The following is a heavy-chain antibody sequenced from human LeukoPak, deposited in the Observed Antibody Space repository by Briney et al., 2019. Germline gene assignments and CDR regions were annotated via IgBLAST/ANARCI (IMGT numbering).Heavy chain of an antibody. V-gene: IGHV1-2*02. Sequence: GASVKVSCKASGYTFTGYYMHWVRQAPGQGLEWMGWINPNSGGTNYAQKFQGRVTMTRDTSISTAYMELSRLRSDDTAVYHCALVGPIFGVVSAPLAYWGQGTLVTVSS. CDR2: INPNSGGT. CDR3: ALVGPIFGVVSAPLAY. D-gene: IGHD3-3*01. CDR1: GYTFTGYY. J-gene: IGHJ4*02.